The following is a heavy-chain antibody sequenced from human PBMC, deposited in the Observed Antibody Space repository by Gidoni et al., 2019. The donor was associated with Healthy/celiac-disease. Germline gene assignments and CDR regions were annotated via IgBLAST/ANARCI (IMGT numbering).Heavy chain of an antibody. D-gene: IGHD3-10*01. CDR2: ISGSGGST. CDR1: GFTFSSYA. CDR3: AKVKGSVTSWTDY. Sequence: EVQLLESGGGLVQPVGSLRLSCAASGFTFSSYAMSWVRQAPGKGLEWVSAISGSGGSTYYADSVKGRFTISRDNSKNTLYLQMNSLRAEDTAVYYCAKVKGSVTSWTDYWGQGTLVTVSS. J-gene: IGHJ4*02. V-gene: IGHV3-23*01.